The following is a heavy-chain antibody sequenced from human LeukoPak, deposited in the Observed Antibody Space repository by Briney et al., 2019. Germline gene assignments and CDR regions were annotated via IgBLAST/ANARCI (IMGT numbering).Heavy chain of an antibody. V-gene: IGHV1-69*05. CDR1: GGTFSSYA. J-gene: IGHJ4*02. CDR3: ARDTFFSCSSTSCSDY. D-gene: IGHD2-2*01. CDR2: IIPIFGTA. Sequence: SVKVSCKASGGTFSSYAISWVRQAPGQGLEWMGRIIPIFGTANYAQKFRGRVTITTDESTSTAYMELSSLRSEDTAVYYCARDTFFSCSSTSCSDYWGQGTLVTVSS.